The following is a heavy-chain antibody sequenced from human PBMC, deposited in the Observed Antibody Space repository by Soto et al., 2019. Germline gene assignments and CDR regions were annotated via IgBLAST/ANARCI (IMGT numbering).Heavy chain of an antibody. D-gene: IGHD3-22*01. J-gene: IGHJ5*01. V-gene: IGHV3-30*03. CDR3: AMWVGGSMYDNSGKFDS. CDR1: GITFSRHG. CDR2: VSNDGNRK. Sequence: QVYLVESGGGVVQPGRSLRLTCAASGITFSRHGMHWVRQAPGKGLEWVALVSNDGNRKYYADSVKGRFTVSRDNSENALYLQMNSLRAEDTAVYYWAMWVGGSMYDNSGKFDSWGQGTLVTVSS.